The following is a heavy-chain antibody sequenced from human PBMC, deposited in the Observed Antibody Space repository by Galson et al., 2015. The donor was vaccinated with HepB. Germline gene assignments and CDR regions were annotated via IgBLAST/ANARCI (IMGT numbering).Heavy chain of an antibody. CDR1: GYTFTING. Sequence: SVKVSRKASGYTFTINGISWVRQTPRQGLEWLGWISAYGGNTKYAQKYQGRITLTRDTSTSTAYMELRSPRSDDTAVYYCARDRDYRFDCWGQGTLVTVSS. J-gene: IGHJ4*02. V-gene: IGHV1-18*04. D-gene: IGHD4/OR15-4a*01. CDR3: ARDRDYRFDC. CDR2: ISAYGGNT.